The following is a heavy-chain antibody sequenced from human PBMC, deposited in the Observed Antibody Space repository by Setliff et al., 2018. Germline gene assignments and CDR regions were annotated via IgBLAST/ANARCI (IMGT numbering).Heavy chain of an antibody. V-gene: IGHV3-48*01. J-gene: IGHJ5*02. CDR3: VRGPYYSGQWLVFVP. D-gene: IGHD6-19*01. CDR2: ISTSSTII. Sequence: GGSLRLSCVTSGFTFSNYGMTWVRRAPGKGLEWISYISTSSTIIYYADSVKGRFTISRDSANHSLHLQMNSLRAEDTAVYYCVRGPYYSGQWLVFVPWGQGTLVTVSS. CDR1: GFTFSNYG.